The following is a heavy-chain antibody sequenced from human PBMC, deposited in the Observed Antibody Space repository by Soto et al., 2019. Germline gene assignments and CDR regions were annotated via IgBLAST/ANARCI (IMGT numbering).Heavy chain of an antibody. D-gene: IGHD4-17*01. CDR3: AKETGEGFNGDPFDY. Sequence: QVQLVESGGGVVQPGRSLRLSCAASGFTFSSYGMHWVRQAPGKGLEWVAVISYDGSNKYYADSVKGRFTISRDNSKNTLYLQMNSLRAEDTAVYYCAKETGEGFNGDPFDYWGQGTLVTVSS. J-gene: IGHJ4*02. CDR2: ISYDGSNK. V-gene: IGHV3-30*18. CDR1: GFTFSSYG.